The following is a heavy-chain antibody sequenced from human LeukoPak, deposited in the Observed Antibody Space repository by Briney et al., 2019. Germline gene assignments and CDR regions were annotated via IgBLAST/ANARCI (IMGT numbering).Heavy chain of an antibody. V-gene: IGHV3-30*02. J-gene: IGHJ4*02. CDR1: GFTFSIYG. Sequence: GGSLRLSCAASGFTFSIYGMHWVRQAPGKGLEWVAFIRYDGSNKYYADSVKGRFTISRDNSKNTLYLQMNSLRVEDTAVYYCAKAPQYYYDSRGYFMYWGQGTLVTVSS. CDR3: AKAPQYYYDSRGYFMY. D-gene: IGHD3-22*01. CDR2: IRYDGSNK.